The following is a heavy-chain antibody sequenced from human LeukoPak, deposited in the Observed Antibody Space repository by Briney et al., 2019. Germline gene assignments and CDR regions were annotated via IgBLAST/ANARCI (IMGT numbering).Heavy chain of an antibody. Sequence: PGGSLRLSCAASGFTFSSYTMHWVRQAPGKGLKWVAAISGDASDKYYADSVKGRFTVSRDKSKNTLYQQMNSLRAEDTAVYYCARDGVAAFAYWGQGTLVTVSS. CDR1: GFTFSSYT. J-gene: IGHJ4*02. CDR3: ARDGVAAFAY. CDR2: ISGDASDK. V-gene: IGHV3-30*04. D-gene: IGHD6-13*01.